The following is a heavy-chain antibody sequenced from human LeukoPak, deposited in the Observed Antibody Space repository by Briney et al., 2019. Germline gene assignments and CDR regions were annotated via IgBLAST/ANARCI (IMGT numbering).Heavy chain of an antibody. D-gene: IGHD6-6*01. CDR2: ISSSSSTI. J-gene: IGHJ4*02. Sequence: GGSLRLSCAASGFTFSNYAMNWVRQAPGEGLGWVSYISSSSSTIYYADSVKGRFTISRDNAKNSLYLQMNSLRAEDTAVYYCARGLYSSSGHWGQGTLVTVSS. CDR1: GFTFSNYA. CDR3: ARGLYSSSGH. V-gene: IGHV3-48*01.